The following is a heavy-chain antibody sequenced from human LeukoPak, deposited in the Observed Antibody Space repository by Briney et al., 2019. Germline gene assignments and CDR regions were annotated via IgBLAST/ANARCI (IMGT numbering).Heavy chain of an antibody. V-gene: IGHV4-39*01. D-gene: IGHD3-22*01. J-gene: IGHJ4*02. CDR2: IYYSGST. Sequence: SETLSLTCTVSVGSISSSTYDWGGLREPPGKALEGSRRIYYSGSTYYNPSVKSRVTISVDTSKNQFSLKLRSVTAADTAVYYCASDPNYYDSSGFDYWGQGTLVTVSS. CDR1: VGSISSSTYD. CDR3: ASDPNYYDSSGFDY.